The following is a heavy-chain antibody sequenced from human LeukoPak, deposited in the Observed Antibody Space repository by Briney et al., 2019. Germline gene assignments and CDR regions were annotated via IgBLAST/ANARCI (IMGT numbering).Heavy chain of an antibody. V-gene: IGHV3-7*04. CDR2: IKEDGSEK. J-gene: IGHJ4*02. CDR3: ARDHLGYSFDY. Sequence: GGSLRLSCAASGFTFSSYWMSWVRQTQQKGLEWVANIKEDGSEKYYVDSVKGRFTISRENTKNSLYLQMNSLRADDTAVYYCARDHLGYSFDYWGQGTLVTVSS. CDR1: GFTFSSYW.